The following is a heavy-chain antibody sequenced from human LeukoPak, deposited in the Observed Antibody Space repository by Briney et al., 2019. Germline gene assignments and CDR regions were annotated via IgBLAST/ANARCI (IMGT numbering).Heavy chain of an antibody. D-gene: IGHD6-13*01. Sequence: GGSLRLSCSASGSTFCSYAMHWVRQAPGKGLEYVSAISGNGDSTYYADSVKGTFTISRDNSKNTLYLQMSSLRAEDTAVYYCVKGGIAAADNYFDYWGQGTLVTVSS. CDR2: ISGNGDST. CDR3: VKGGIAAADNYFDY. V-gene: IGHV3-64D*06. J-gene: IGHJ4*02. CDR1: GSTFCSYA.